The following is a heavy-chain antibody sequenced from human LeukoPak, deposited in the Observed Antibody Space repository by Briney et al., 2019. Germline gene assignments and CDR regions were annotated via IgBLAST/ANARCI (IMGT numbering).Heavy chain of an antibody. V-gene: IGHV3-33*01. J-gene: IGHJ4*02. Sequence: GRSLRLSCAASGLPFSSYGMHWVRQAPGSGLEWVAVIWFDGSKKYYADSVKGRFTISRDNSKNTLYLQMNSLGVEDTAVYYCVRGRTYSSAWPATFDCWGQGTLVTVSS. CDR2: IWFDGSKK. D-gene: IGHD6-19*01. CDR1: GLPFSSYG. CDR3: VRGRTYSSAWPATFDC.